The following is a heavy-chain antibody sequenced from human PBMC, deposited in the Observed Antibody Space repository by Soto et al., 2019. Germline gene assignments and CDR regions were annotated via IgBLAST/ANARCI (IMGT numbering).Heavy chain of an antibody. D-gene: IGHD3-16*01. J-gene: IGHJ4*02. CDR1: GGSISIGGYY. V-gene: IGHV4-31*03. CDR3: ARGGAIVLFYYFIY. Sequence: SETLSLTCTLSGGSISIGGYYWSWIRQHPGKGEEWIGYIYYSGSTYYNPSLKSRVTISVDTSKNQFSLKLRTVTDAATDVYNCARGGAIVLFYYFIYCGQASLLTISS. CDR2: IYYSGST.